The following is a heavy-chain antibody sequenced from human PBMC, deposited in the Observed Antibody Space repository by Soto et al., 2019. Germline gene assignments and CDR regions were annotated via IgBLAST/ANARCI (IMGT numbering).Heavy chain of an antibody. CDR2: IYYTGTT. J-gene: IGHJ4*02. Sequence: SETLSLTCTVSGGSISSYYWSWIRQPPGKGLEWIGYIYYTGTTNYNPSLKSRVTISVDTSKNQFSLKLSSVTAADTAVYYCARAYGDYVFDYWGQGTLVTVSS. CDR1: GGSISSYY. D-gene: IGHD4-17*01. CDR3: ARAYGDYVFDY. V-gene: IGHV4-59*01.